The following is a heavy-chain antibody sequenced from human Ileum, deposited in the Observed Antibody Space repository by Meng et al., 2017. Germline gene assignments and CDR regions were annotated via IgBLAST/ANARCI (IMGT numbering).Heavy chain of an antibody. CDR3: ARGVVSGSHYNTY. J-gene: IGHJ4*02. CDR1: GGSISSSIW. Sequence: LQLQQSVPGLVKPSGTVSLTHAVSGGSISSSIWWSWVRQPPEKGLEWIGEIHHSGTTNYSPSLKSRLTIAVDKSSNQFSLKLQSVTAADTAVYFCARGVVSGSHYNTYWGQGILVTVSS. D-gene: IGHD3-10*01. CDR2: IHHSGTT. V-gene: IGHV4-4*02.